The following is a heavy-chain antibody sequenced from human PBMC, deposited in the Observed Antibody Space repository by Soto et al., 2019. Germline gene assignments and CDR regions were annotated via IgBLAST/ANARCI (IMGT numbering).Heavy chain of an antibody. J-gene: IGHJ2*01. Sequence: EVQLVECGGGLVQPGGSLRLSCAASGFTFSSYWMHWVRQAPGKGLVWVSRINSDGSSTSYADSVKGRFTISRDNAKNTLYLQMNSLRAEDTAVYYCARDGYSGYADWYFDLWGRGTLVTVSS. V-gene: IGHV3-74*01. CDR2: INSDGSST. CDR3: ARDGYSGYADWYFDL. D-gene: IGHD5-12*01. CDR1: GFTFSSYW.